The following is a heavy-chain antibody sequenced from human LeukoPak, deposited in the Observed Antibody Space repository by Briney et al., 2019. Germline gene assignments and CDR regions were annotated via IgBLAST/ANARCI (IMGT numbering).Heavy chain of an antibody. CDR1: GFTFSSYS. V-gene: IGHV3-21*01. J-gene: IGHJ4*02. D-gene: IGHD4-23*01. CDR3: AREKSSYGGITIDYFDY. Sequence: PGGSLRLSCAASGFTFSSYSMNWVRQAPGKGLEWVSSISSSSSYIYYADSVKGRFTISRDNAKNSLYLQMNSLRAEDTAVYYCAREKSSYGGITIDYFDYWGQGTLVTVSS. CDR2: ISSSSSYI.